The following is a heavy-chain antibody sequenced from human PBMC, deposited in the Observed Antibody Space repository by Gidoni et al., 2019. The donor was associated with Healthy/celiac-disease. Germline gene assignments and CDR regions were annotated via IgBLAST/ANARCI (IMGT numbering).Heavy chain of an antibody. CDR1: GYSFTSYW. CDR3: AKGPPYDFWSGYYTHYYYGMDV. D-gene: IGHD3-3*01. J-gene: IGHJ6*02. V-gene: IGHV5-51*01. Sequence: VQLVQSGAEVKKPGESLKLSWTGSGYSFTSYWIGWVRQMPGTGLEWMGLIYPVDSTTGYSPSFQGQVTISADKSISTAYLQWSSLKASDTAMYYCAKGPPYDFWSGYYTHYYYGMDVWGQGTTVTVSS. CDR2: IYPVDSTT.